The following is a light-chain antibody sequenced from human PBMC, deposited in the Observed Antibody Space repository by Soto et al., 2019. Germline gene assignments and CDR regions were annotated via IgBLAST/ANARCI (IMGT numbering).Light chain of an antibody. Sequence: EILLTQYPVTLSFSPGERATLSCRASQSVSSYLAWYQQKPGQATRLLIYDASNRATGIPARFSGSGSGTDFTLTIDNLEPEDFAVYYCQQRSNWPPITFGQGTRLEIK. J-gene: IGKJ5*01. CDR1: QSVSSY. V-gene: IGKV3-11*01. CDR2: DAS. CDR3: QQRSNWPPIT.